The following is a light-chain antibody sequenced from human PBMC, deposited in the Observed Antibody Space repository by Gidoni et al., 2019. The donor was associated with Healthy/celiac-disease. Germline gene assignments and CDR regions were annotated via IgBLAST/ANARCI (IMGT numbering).Light chain of an antibody. Sequence: DSVMTQSPDSLAVSLGERATINCRSSQSVLYSSNNKNYLAWYQQKPGQPPKLLIYWASTRESGVPDRFSGSGSGTDFSLTISSLQAEDVAVYYCQQYYSTGRYTFGQGTKLEIK. CDR3: QQYYSTGRYT. J-gene: IGKJ2*01. CDR2: WAS. CDR1: QSVLYSSNNKNY. V-gene: IGKV4-1*01.